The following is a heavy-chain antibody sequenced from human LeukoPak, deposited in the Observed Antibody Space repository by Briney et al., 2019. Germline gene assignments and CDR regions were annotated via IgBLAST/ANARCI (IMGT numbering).Heavy chain of an antibody. CDR1: SDSISGYY. CDR3: ARRLEYMGASDY. Sequence: PSETLSLTCSVCSDSISGYYWIWIRQPPGKGLEWIGHIYSSGITKYNPSLQSRVTISVDTSKSQISLQMSSVTATDTAVYYCARRLEYMGASDYWGQRTLVSVSS. V-gene: IGHV4-59*08. J-gene: IGHJ4*02. D-gene: IGHD1-26*01. CDR2: IYSSGIT.